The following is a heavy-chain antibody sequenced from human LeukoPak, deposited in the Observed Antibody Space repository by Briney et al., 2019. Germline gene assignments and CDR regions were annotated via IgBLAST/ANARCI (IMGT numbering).Heavy chain of an antibody. J-gene: IGHJ5*02. CDR3: ARGVQLLFYWFDP. D-gene: IGHD2-2*01. V-gene: IGHV4-30-4*01. CDR2: IYYSGST. CDR1: GGSISSGDYY. Sequence: SETLSLTCTVSGGSISSGDYYWSWIRQPPGKGLEWIGYIYYSGSTYYNPSLESRVTISVDTSKNQFSLKLSSVTAADTAVYYCARGVQLLFYWFDPWGQGTPVTVSS.